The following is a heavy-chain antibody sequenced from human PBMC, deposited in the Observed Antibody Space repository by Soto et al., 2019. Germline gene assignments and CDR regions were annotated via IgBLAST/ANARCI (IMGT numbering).Heavy chain of an antibody. Sequence: QVQLVQSGAEVKKPGSSVKVSCKASGGTFSSYTISWVRQAPGQGLEWMGRIIPILGIANYAQKFQGRVTITADKSTSTAYMELSSLRSEDTAVYYCAREGDSVYELGNAYYYCYGMDVWGQVTTVSVSS. V-gene: IGHV1-69*08. CDR2: IIPILGIA. D-gene: IGHD5-12*01. CDR1: GGTFSSYT. J-gene: IGHJ6*02. CDR3: AREGDSVYELGNAYYYCYGMDV.